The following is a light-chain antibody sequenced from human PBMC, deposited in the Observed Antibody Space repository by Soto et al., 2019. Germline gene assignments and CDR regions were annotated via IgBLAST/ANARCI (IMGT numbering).Light chain of an antibody. CDR3: QQSYITPWT. CDR1: QSISTY. Sequence: DIEMTQSPPSLSASLGDRVTITCRASQSISTYLNWYQQKPGRAPDLLIYGASSLQSGVPSRFTGSGSETHFTLTISSLQPEDFAIYHCQQSYITPWTFGQGTKVEI. J-gene: IGKJ1*01. CDR2: GAS. V-gene: IGKV1-39*01.